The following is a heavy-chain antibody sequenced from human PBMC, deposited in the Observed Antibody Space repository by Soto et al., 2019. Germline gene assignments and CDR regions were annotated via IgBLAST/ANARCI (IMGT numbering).Heavy chain of an antibody. CDR1: GDSVSSNSAA. Sequence: PSQTVSLTCAISGDSVSSNSAAWDWIRQSPSRGLEWLGRAYYRSKWYNDYAVPVKSRITVNPDTTKNQISLQVNSVAPEDTAVYYCEREPAGTYYVDYWGQGTVVTVSS. CDR3: EREPAGTYYVDY. D-gene: IGHD6-19*01. CDR2: AYYRSKWYN. J-gene: IGHJ4*02. V-gene: IGHV6-1*01.